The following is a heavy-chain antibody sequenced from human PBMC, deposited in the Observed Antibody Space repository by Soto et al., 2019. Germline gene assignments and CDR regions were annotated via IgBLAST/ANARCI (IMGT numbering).Heavy chain of an antibody. CDR2: IIPIFGTA. J-gene: IGHJ5*02. Sequence: SVKVSFKASGGTFSSYAISWVRQAPGQGLEWMGGIIPIFGTANYAQKFQGRVTITADESTSTAYMELSSLRSEDTAVYYCARGGIQLWSQLRFDPWGQGTLVTVSS. CDR3: ARGGIQLWSQLRFDP. V-gene: IGHV1-69*13. CDR1: GGTFSSYA. D-gene: IGHD5-18*01.